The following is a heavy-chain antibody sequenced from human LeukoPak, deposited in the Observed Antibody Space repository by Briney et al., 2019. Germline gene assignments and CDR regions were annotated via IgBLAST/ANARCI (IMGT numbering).Heavy chain of an antibody. CDR3: ATETSAWSAFDI. CDR1: GLTFSRHW. CDR2: IDRDGKST. J-gene: IGHJ3*02. D-gene: IGHD6-19*01. V-gene: IGHV3-74*01. Sequence: PGGSLRLSCAASGLTFSRHWMFWVRQAPGKGLVWVSQIDRDGKSTGYADSVKGRFTISRDNAKNTLYLQMNSLRAEDTAVYYCATETSAWSAFDIWGQGTMVTVSA.